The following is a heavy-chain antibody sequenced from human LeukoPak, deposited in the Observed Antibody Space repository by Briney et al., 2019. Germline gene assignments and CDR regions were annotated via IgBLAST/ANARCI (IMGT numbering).Heavy chain of an antibody. CDR2: INSDGSST. Sequence: GGSLRLSCAASGFTFSSYWMHWVRQAPGKGLVWVSRINSDGSSTTYADSVKGRFTISRDNAKNTLYLQMKSLRAEDTAVYYCAREGDYYGTDVWGQGTTVTVSS. J-gene: IGHJ6*02. V-gene: IGHV3-74*01. CDR1: GFTFSSYW. D-gene: IGHD1-26*01. CDR3: AREGDYYGTDV.